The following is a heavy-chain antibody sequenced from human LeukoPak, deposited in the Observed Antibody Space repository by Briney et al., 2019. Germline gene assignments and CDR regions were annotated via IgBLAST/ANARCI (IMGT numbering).Heavy chain of an antibody. CDR3: ARGPGYSSSDGAFDI. Sequence: SETLSLTCAVYGGSFSGYYWSWIRQPPGKRLEWIGEINHSGSTNYNPSLKSRVTISVDTSKNQFSLKLSSVTAADTAVYYCARGPGYSSSDGAFDIWGQGTMVTVSS. V-gene: IGHV4-34*01. J-gene: IGHJ3*02. CDR2: INHSGST. D-gene: IGHD6-13*01. CDR1: GGSFSGYY.